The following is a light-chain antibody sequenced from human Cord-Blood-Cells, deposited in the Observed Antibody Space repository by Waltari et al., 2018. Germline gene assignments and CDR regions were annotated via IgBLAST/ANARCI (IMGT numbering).Light chain of an antibody. CDR2: DVS. CDR1: SRDVGGYNY. CDR3: SSYTSSSTVV. V-gene: IGLV2-14*01. J-gene: IGLJ2*01. Sequence: QSALTQPASVSGSPGQSITISCTGTSRDVGGYNYVSWYQQHPGQAPKLMIYDVSKRPSGVSNRFSGSKSGHTASLTISGLQAEDEADYYCSSYTSSSTVVFGGGTKLTVL.